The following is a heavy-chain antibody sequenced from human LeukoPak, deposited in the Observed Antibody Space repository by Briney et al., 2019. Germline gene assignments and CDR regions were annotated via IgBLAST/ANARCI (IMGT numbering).Heavy chain of an antibody. CDR1: GGSISSGNYY. J-gene: IGHJ5*02. CDR2: FHTSGST. CDR3: ARVDGSCSGGSCPSGNWFDP. V-gene: IGHV4-61*02. D-gene: IGHD2-15*01. Sequence: SETLSLTCTVSGGSISSGNYYWRWIRQPAGKGLEWIGRFHTSGSTNYNPSLKSRVTISVDTSKNQFSLKLSSVTATDTAVYFCARVDGSCSGGSCPSGNWFDPWGQGTLVTVSS.